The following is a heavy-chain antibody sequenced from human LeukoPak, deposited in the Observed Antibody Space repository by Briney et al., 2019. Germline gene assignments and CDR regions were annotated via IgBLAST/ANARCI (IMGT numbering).Heavy chain of an antibody. V-gene: IGHV3-30*02. Sequence: PGGSLRLSCAASGFTFSSYGMHWVRQAPGKGLEWVAFIRYDGSNKYYADSVKGRFTISRDNSKNTLYLQMNSLRAEDTAVYYCAKNYDSSGYYYRFDYWGQGTLVTVSS. D-gene: IGHD3-22*01. CDR3: AKNYDSSGYYYRFDY. CDR1: GFTFSSYG. J-gene: IGHJ4*02. CDR2: IRYDGSNK.